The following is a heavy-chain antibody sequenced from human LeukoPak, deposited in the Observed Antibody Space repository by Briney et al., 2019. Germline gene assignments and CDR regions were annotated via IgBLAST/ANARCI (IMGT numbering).Heavy chain of an antibody. Sequence: GGSLRLSCAASGFTFTNCAMTSVRQAPGKGLEWVTSISESGASTYYADSVRRRITISRDNYKNNVYLQMNGLSVEATALYYCAKDQSRVGASDPFDSWGQGTQVTVSS. V-gene: IGHV3-23*01. CDR1: GFTFTNCA. D-gene: IGHD1-26*01. J-gene: IGHJ5*01. CDR3: AKDQSRVGASDPFDS. CDR2: ISESGAST.